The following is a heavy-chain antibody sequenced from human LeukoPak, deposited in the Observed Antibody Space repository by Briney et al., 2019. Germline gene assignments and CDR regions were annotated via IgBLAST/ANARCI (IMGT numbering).Heavy chain of an antibody. D-gene: IGHD2-2*01. V-gene: IGHV4-31*03. J-gene: IGHJ4*02. CDR3: ARGQTGYCSSTSCSDGYGY. CDR1: GGSISIGGYY. CDR2: IYYSGST. Sequence: SETLSLTCTASGGSISIGGYYWSWIRQHPGKGLEWIGYIYYSGSTYYNPSLKSRVTISVDTSKNQFSLKLSSVTAADTAVYYCARGQTGYCSSTSCSDGYGYWGQGTLVTVSS.